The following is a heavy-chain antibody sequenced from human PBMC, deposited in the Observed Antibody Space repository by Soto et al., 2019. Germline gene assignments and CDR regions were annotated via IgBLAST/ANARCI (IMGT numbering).Heavy chain of an antibody. V-gene: IGHV1-18*01. D-gene: IGHD3-22*01. Sequence: ASVKVSCKASGYTFTSYGISWVRQAPGQGLEWMGWISAYNGNTNYAQKLQGRVTITRDTSASTAYMELSSLRSEDTAVYYCARGAHYYDSSGYYHFWFAPWGQGTLVTVSS. CDR3: ARGAHYYDSSGYYHFWFAP. CDR2: ISAYNGNT. CDR1: GYTFTSYG. J-gene: IGHJ5*02.